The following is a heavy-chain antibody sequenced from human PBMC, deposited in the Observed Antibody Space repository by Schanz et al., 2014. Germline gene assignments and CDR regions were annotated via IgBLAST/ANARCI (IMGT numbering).Heavy chain of an antibody. V-gene: IGHV3-48*01. CDR2: ITYNGGTI. CDR1: GFTFSSYS. Sequence: EVQLVEPGGGLVQPGGSLRLSCTASGFTFSSYSMNWFRQAPGKGLEWISYITYNGGTIYYADSVKGRFTISRDNAKNALYLEMNSLRAEDTALYYCARDRRNADLDYWGQGTLVTVSS. D-gene: IGHD1-1*01. CDR3: ARDRRNADLDY. J-gene: IGHJ4*02.